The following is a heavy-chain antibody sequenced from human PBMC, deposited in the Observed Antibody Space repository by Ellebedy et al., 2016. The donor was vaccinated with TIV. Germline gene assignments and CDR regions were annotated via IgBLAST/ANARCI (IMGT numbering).Heavy chain of an antibody. Sequence: GGSLRLSCAASGFSFTSYSMNWVRQAPGKGLEWVANIRQDGGDKYYVDSVKGRFTISRDNAKNSLYLQMSSLRAEDTAVYYCATDGSYGDYRSPTHAFEMWGQGTLATVSS. D-gene: IGHD4-17*01. CDR3: ATDGSYGDYRSPTHAFEM. CDR1: GFSFTSYS. CDR2: IRQDGGDK. V-gene: IGHV3-7*01. J-gene: IGHJ3*02.